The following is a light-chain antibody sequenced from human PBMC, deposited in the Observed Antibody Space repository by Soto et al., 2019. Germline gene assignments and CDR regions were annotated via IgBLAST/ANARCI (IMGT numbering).Light chain of an antibody. V-gene: IGKV3D-15*01. CDR1: QSVSTN. CDR3: QQYNDSPLT. Sequence: TVLTQAPDTLSVSPGERAILSCRSSQSVSTNLAWYQQKPGQAPRLLIYTASTRATGIPARVSGSGSGTDFTLTISGLQSEDFAVYYCQQYNDSPLTFGGGTKV. J-gene: IGKJ4*01. CDR2: TAS.